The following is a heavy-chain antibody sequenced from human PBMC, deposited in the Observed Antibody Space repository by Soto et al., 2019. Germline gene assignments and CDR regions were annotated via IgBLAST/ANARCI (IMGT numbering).Heavy chain of an antibody. CDR2: MNPNAGST. J-gene: IGHJ1*01. V-gene: IGHV1-46*01. D-gene: IGHD2-21*01. Sequence: ASVKVSCKASGYTFTSYDMHWVRQAPGQGLEWMGIMNPNAGSTSYAQKFQGRITMTRNTSISTAYLELSSLTSEDTAVYFCTRAQELLPIYWGQGTQVTVSS. CDR3: TRAQELLPIY. CDR1: GYTFTSYD.